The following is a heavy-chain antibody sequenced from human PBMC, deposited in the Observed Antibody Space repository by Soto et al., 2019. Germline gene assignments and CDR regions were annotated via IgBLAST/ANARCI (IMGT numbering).Heavy chain of an antibody. CDR3: ARLYVEMATISWFDP. CDR1: GGSISSSSHY. Sequence: SETLSLTCTVSGGSISSSSHYWGWIRQPPGKGLEWIGSIYYSGSTYYNPSLKSRVTISVDTSKNQFSLKLSSVTAADTAVYYCARLYVEMATISWFDPWGQGTLVTVSS. D-gene: IGHD5-12*01. CDR2: IYYSGST. V-gene: IGHV4-39*01. J-gene: IGHJ5*02.